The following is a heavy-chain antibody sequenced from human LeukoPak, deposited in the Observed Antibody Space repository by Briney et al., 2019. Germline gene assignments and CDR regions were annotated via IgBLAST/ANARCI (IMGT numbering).Heavy chain of an antibody. CDR3: ARGPKQLVY. V-gene: IGHV4-30-2*01. J-gene: IGHJ4*02. CDR2: IYHSGST. D-gene: IGHD6-13*01. Sequence: SQTLSLTCAVSGGSISSGGYSWSWIRQPPGKGLEWIGYIYHSGSTYYNPSLKSRVTISVDTSKNQFSLKLSSVTAADTAVYYCARGPKQLVYWGQGTLVTVSS. CDR1: GGSISSGGYS.